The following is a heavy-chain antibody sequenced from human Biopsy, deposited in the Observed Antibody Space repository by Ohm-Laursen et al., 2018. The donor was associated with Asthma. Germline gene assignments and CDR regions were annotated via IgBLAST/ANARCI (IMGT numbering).Heavy chain of an antibody. CDR1: GFTFSSYA. D-gene: IGHD4-17*01. V-gene: IGHV3-23*01. CDR3: ATFPYGDYLPLDY. CDR2: ISGSGGST. J-gene: IGHJ4*02. Sequence: ESLRISCKASGFTFSSYAMSWVRQAPGKGLEWVSAISGSGGSTYYADSVKGRFTISRDNSKNTLYLQVNSLRAEDTAVYYCATFPYGDYLPLDYWGQGTLVTVSS.